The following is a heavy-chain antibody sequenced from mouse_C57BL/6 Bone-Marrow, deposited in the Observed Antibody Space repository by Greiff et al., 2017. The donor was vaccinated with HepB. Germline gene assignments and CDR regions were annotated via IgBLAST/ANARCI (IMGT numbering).Heavy chain of an antibody. D-gene: IGHD1-1*01. J-gene: IGHJ1*03. CDR2: IDPENGDT. CDR3: TTVYYGSSYWYFDV. CDR1: GFNIKDDY. V-gene: IGHV14-4*01. Sequence: VQLQQSGAELVRPGASVKLSCTASGFNIKDDYMHWVKQRPEQGLEWIGWIDPENGDTEYASKFQGKATITADTSSTTAYLQLSSLTSEDTAVYYCTTVYYGSSYWYFDVWGTGTTVTVSS.